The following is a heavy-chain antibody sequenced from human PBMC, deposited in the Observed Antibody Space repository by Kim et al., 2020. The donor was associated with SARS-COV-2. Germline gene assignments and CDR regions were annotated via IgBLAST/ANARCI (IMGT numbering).Heavy chain of an antibody. V-gene: IGHV1-46*01. Sequence: ASVKVSCKASAFTFTSNYVHWVRQAPGQGLEWMGIINPSGGSTSYAQRFQGRVTMTRERSTSTVYMELSSLRSEDTAVYYCATEVTDLARLDAFDIWGQGTMVTVSS. CDR1: AFTFTSNY. D-gene: IGHD2-21*02. CDR2: INPSGGST. J-gene: IGHJ3*02. CDR3: ATEVTDLARLDAFDI.